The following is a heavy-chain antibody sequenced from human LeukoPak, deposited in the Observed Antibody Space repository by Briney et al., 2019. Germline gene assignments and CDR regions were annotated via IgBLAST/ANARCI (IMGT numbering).Heavy chain of an antibody. D-gene: IGHD2-15*01. J-gene: IGHJ6*03. CDR2: INHSGST. CDR3: ARVPLCCSGGSCSPLWGLRGYYYMDV. V-gene: IGHV4-34*01. CDR1: GGSFSGYY. Sequence: SETLSLTCAVYGGSFSGYYWSWIRQPPGKGLEWIGEINHSGSTNYNPSLKSRVTISVDTSKNQFSLKLSSVTAADTAVYYCARVPLCCSGGSCSPLWGLRGYYYMDVWGKGTTVTVSS.